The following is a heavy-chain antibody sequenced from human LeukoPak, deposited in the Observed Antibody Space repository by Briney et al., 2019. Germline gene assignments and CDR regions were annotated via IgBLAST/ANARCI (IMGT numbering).Heavy chain of an antibody. CDR2: SGPEGGER. CDR3: VTGFTTMAVDYFDY. V-gene: IGHV1-24*01. D-gene: IGHD5-18*01. Sequence: GASVTVCLNCSGTTFSVITIYMWRLRQGQGLELLWGSGPEGGERIYAEMFQGRVNMTEDTSIDTAYMELSSLGSEDTAVYYCVTGFTTMAVDYFDYWGQGTLVTVSP. J-gene: IGHJ4*02. CDR1: GTTFSVIT.